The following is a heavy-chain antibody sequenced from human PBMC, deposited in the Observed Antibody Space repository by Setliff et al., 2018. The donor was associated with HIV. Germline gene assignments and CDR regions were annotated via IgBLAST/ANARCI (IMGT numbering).Heavy chain of an antibody. CDR2: INHSGST. CDR1: GGSFSGYY. CDR3: ARYGHGVGATALDAFDI. Sequence: SETLSLTCAVYGGSFSGYYWSWIRQPPGKGLEWIGEINHSGSTNYNPSLKSRVTILVDTSKNQFSLKLSSVTAADTAVYYCARYGHGVGATALDAFDIWGQGTMVTVSS. V-gene: IGHV4-34*01. J-gene: IGHJ3*02. D-gene: IGHD1-26*01.